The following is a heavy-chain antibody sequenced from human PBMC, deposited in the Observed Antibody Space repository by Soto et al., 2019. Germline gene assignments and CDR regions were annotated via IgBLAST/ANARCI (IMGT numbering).Heavy chain of an antibody. D-gene: IGHD1-26*01. CDR1: GYTFTNSY. CDR3: ARNLGAGDY. J-gene: IGHJ4*02. Sequence: QVQLVQSGAEVTKPGASVKVSCKASGYTFTNSYIHWVRQAPGQGLEWMALLNPNGGSTNYAQNFQGRVTVTRKTSTSTVYMQLTSLTSEDTAVYYCARNLGAGDYWGQGTLVTVSS. V-gene: IGHV1-46*01. CDR2: LNPNGGST.